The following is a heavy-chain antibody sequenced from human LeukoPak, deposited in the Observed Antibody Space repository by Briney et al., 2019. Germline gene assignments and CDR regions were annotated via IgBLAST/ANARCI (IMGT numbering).Heavy chain of an antibody. V-gene: IGHV3-11*01. CDR3: ARVYPPATFDP. D-gene: IGHD3-16*02. CDR1: GFTFSDYF. CDR2: ISSSGSTI. Sequence: GGSLRLSCAASGFTFSDYFMSWIRQAPGKGLEWVSYISSSGSTIYYADSVKGRFTISRDNAKNSLYLQMNSLRAEDTAVYYCARVYPPATFDPWGQGTLVTVSS. J-gene: IGHJ5*02.